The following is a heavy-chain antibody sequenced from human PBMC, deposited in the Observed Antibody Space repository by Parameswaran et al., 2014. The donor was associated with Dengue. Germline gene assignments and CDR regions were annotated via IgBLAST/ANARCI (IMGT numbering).Heavy chain of an antibody. V-gene: IGHV5-51*01. J-gene: IGHJ6*03. CDR1: GYSFTSYW. CDR3: ARRGIAATMWGSHYYYMDV. CDR2: IYPGDSDT. Sequence: GESLKISCKGSGYSFTSYWIGWVRQMPGKGLEWMGIIYPGDSDTRYSPSFQGQVTISADKSISTAYLQWSSLKASDTAMYYCARRGIAATMWGSHYYYMDVWAKGPRSPSP. D-gene: IGHD6-13*01.